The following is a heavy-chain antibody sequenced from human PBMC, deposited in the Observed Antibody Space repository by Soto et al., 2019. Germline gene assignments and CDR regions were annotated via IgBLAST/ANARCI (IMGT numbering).Heavy chain of an antibody. Sequence: PGGSLRLSCAASGFTFSSYAMHWVRQAPGKGLEWVAVISYDGSNKYYADSVKGRFTISRDNSKNTLYLQMNSLRAEDTAVYYCLWGLLDYWGQGTLVTVSS. CDR3: LWGLLDY. D-gene: IGHD1-26*01. J-gene: IGHJ4*02. V-gene: IGHV3-30-3*01. CDR2: ISYDGSNK. CDR1: GFTFSSYA.